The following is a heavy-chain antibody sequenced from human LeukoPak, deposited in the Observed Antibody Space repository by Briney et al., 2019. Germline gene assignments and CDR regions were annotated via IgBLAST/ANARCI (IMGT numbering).Heavy chain of an antibody. V-gene: IGHV3-20*04. CDR3: ARASYSGYDSDY. CDR1: GFTFDDYG. CDR2: INWNGGSA. Sequence: GGSLRLSCAASGFTFDDYGMSWVRQAPGKGLEWVSGINWNGGSAGYADSVKGRFTISRDNAKNSLYLQMNSLRAEDTALYYCARASYSGYDSDYWGQGTLVTVSA. J-gene: IGHJ4*02. D-gene: IGHD5-12*01.